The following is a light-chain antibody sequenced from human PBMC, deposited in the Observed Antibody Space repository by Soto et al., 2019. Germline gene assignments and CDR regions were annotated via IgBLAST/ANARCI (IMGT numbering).Light chain of an antibody. J-gene: IGKJ5*01. Sequence: EVVLTQSPVTLSLSPGERATLSCRASQSFRGLLAWYQQKPGQAPRLLIYDVYNRATGIPPRFSGSGSGTDFTLTISILEPEDSAVYYCQQRRLWPITFGQGTLLEIK. CDR1: QSFRGL. CDR2: DVY. V-gene: IGKV3-11*01. CDR3: QQRRLWPIT.